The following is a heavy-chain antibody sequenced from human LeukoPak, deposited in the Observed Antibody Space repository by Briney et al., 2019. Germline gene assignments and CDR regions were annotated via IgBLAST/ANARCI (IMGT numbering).Heavy chain of an antibody. J-gene: IGHJ4*02. D-gene: IGHD6-6*01. CDR1: GGSFSGYY. CDR3: ARGTSIAAKTRVFDY. Sequence: SGTLSLTCAVYGGSFSGYYWSWIRQPPGKELEWIGEINHSGSTNYNPSLKSRVTISVDTSKNQFSLKLSSVTAADTAVYYCARGTSIAAKTRVFDYWGQGTLVTVSS. V-gene: IGHV4-34*01. CDR2: INHSGST.